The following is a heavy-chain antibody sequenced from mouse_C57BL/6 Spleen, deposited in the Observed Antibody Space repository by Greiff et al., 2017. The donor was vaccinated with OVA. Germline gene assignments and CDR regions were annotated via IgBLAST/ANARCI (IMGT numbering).Heavy chain of an antibody. Sequence: VQLQQSGAELVRPGASVTLSCKASGYTFTDYEMHWVKQTPVHGLEWIGAIDPETGGTAYNQKFKGKAILTADKSSSTAYMELRSLTSEDSAVYYCTRRPLYYYGSSPHAMDYWGQGTSVTVSS. V-gene: IGHV1-15*01. CDR1: GYTFTDYE. CDR2: IDPETGGT. J-gene: IGHJ4*01. CDR3: TRRPLYYYGSSPHAMDY. D-gene: IGHD1-1*01.